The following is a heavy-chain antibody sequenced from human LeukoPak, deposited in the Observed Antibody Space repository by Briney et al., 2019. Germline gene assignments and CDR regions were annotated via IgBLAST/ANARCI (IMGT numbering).Heavy chain of an antibody. CDR2: IYYSGST. CDR1: GGSISSYY. V-gene: IGHV4-59*08. J-gene: IGHJ4*02. CDR3: AGVYCSGGSCYQAFDY. D-gene: IGHD2-15*01. Sequence: SETLSLTCTVSGGSISSYYWSWIRQPPGKGLEWIGYIYYSGSTNYNPSLKSRVTISVDTSKNQFSLKLSSVTAADTAVYYCAGVYCSGGSCYQAFDYWGQGTLVTVSS.